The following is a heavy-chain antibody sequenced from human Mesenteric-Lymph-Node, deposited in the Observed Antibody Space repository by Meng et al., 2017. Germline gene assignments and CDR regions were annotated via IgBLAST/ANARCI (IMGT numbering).Heavy chain of an antibody. CDR3: ARRPDGYNGDY. Sequence: QVKLWESGGGVVQPGRSLSPSCAASGFTFSSNAMHWVRQAPGKGLEWVAVISYDGSNKYYADSVKGRFTISRDNSKNTLYLQMNSLRAEDTAVYYCARRPDGYNGDYWGQGTLVTVSS. V-gene: IGHV3-30*01. J-gene: IGHJ4*02. CDR2: ISYDGSNK. D-gene: IGHD5-24*01. CDR1: GFTFSSNA.